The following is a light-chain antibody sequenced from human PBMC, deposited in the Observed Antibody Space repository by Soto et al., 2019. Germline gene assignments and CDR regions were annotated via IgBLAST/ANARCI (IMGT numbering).Light chain of an antibody. J-gene: IGKJ4*01. V-gene: IGKV4-1*01. CDR3: IQDYNYPLT. CDR1: QSVLYSSNNKNY. CDR2: WAS. Sequence: DIVMTQSPGSLAVSLGERATINCKSSQSVLYSSNNKNYLAWYQQKPGQPPKLLIYWASTRESGVPSRFSGSGSGTDFTLTISSLQPEDFATYYCIQDYNYPLTFGGGTKVDNK.